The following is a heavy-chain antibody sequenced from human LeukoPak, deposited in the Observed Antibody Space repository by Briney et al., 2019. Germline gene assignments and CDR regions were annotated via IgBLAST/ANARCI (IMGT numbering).Heavy chain of an antibody. V-gene: IGHV1-18*01. CDR3: ARDRPLGEQWLPTVDY. Sequence: GASVKVSCKASGYTFTSYGISWVRQAPGQGLEWMGWISAYNGNTNYAQKLQGRVTMTTDTSTSTAYMELRSLRSDDTAVYYCARDRPLGEQWLPTVDYWGQGTLVTVSS. CDR1: GYTFTSYG. J-gene: IGHJ4*02. CDR2: ISAYNGNT. D-gene: IGHD6-19*01.